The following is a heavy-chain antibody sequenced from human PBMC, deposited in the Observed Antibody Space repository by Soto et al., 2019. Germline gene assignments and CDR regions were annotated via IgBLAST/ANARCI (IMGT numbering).Heavy chain of an antibody. CDR1: GFTFSSYG. V-gene: IGHV3-33*01. Sequence: PGGSLRLSCAASGFTFSSYGMHWVRQAPGKGLEWVAVIWYDGSNKYYADSVKGRFTISRDNSKNTLYLQMNSLRAEDTAVYYCARDHAVVPTSGVQHWGQGTLVTVS. J-gene: IGHJ1*01. D-gene: IGHD2-15*01. CDR3: ARDHAVVPTSGVQH. CDR2: IWYDGSNK.